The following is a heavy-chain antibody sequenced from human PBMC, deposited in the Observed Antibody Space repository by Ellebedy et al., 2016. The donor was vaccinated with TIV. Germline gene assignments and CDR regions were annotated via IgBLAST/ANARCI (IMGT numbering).Heavy chain of an antibody. D-gene: IGHD3-3*01. Sequence: GESLKISCEASGFTLSSYWMHWVRQAPGEGLVWVSRSSSDGSRTYADSVKGRFTMSRDNSNNALFLQMNNLRAEDTAMYFCARFSRDFWSGYYFDNWGHGTLVTVSS. V-gene: IGHV3-74*01. CDR2: SSSDGSR. CDR3: ARFSRDFWSGYYFDN. CDR1: GFTLSSYW. J-gene: IGHJ4*01.